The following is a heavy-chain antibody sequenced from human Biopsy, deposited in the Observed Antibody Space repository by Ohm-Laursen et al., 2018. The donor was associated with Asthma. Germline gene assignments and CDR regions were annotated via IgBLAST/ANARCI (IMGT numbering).Heavy chain of an antibody. D-gene: IGHD3-10*01. CDR2: IKSKRDGGTT. V-gene: IGHV3-15*01. Sequence: SLRLSCAASGFTFSNAWMSWVRQAPGKGLEWVGHIKSKRDGGTTVYAAAVKDRFIISRDDSENTLYLQLNSLKTEDTAVYFCATEALWFSGLYYFDYWGQGTRVTVSS. J-gene: IGHJ4*02. CDR1: GFTFSNAW. CDR3: ATEALWFSGLYYFDY.